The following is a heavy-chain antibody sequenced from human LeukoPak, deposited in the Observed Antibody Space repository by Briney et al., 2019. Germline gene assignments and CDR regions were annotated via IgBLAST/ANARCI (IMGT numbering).Heavy chain of an antibody. V-gene: IGHV4-34*01. CDR1: GASFSGYY. J-gene: IGHJ6*03. CDR2: INHSGST. CDR3: ARAYSSGLRGYYYYMDV. Sequence: PSESLSLTCAVYGASFSGYYWSWVRQPPGKGLGWIGEINHSGSTNYNPSLKSRVTISVDTSKNQFSLKLSSVTAADTAVYYCARAYSSGLRGYYYYMDVWGKGTTVTVSS. D-gene: IGHD6-19*01.